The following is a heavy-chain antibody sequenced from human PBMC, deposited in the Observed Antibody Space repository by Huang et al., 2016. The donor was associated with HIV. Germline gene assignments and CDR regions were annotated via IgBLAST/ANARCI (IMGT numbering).Heavy chain of an antibody. CDR3: VKETVQWLVTY. CDR2: IQYDGSNK. CDR1: GFTSSSHG. J-gene: IGHJ4*02. Sequence: QVQVVESGGGVVQPGGSLRLSCAASGFTSSSHGMHWVRQGPGKGLEWVALIQYDGSNKYFADSVKGRFTMSRDNSKNTLYLQMNSLRGEDTAVYYCVKETVQWLVTYWGQGTLVTVSS. V-gene: IGHV3-30*02. D-gene: IGHD6-19*01.